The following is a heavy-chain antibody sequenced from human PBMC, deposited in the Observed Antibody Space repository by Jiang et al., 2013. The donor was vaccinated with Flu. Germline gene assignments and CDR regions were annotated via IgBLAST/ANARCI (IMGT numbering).Heavy chain of an antibody. V-gene: IGHV5-51*01. CDR1: GYSFDTYW. CDR2: IYPEDSDT. D-gene: IGHD6-19*01. CDR3: ARQSGIAVAGTSDF. Sequence: EVQLVESGAEVKKPGESLKISCKGSGYSFDTYWLGWVRQMPGKGLEWMGLIYPEDSDTRYSPSFQGHVTISVDKSISTAYLQWSSLKTSDTAMYYCARQSGIAVAGTSDFWGQGSLVTV. J-gene: IGHJ4*02.